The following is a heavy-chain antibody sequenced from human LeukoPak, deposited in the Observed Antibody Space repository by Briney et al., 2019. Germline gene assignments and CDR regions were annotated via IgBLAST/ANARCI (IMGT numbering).Heavy chain of an antibody. Sequence: PGGSLRLSCAASGFTFKTYDFHWVRQAPGKGLEWVAVIWYDGSNKYYADSVKGRFTISRDNSKNTLYLQMNSLRAEDTAVYYCARGPKGYSSGWSGIDYWGQGTLVTVSS. CDR3: ARGPKGYSSGWSGIDY. J-gene: IGHJ4*02. D-gene: IGHD6-19*01. V-gene: IGHV3-33*01. CDR2: IWYDGSNK. CDR1: GFTFKTYD.